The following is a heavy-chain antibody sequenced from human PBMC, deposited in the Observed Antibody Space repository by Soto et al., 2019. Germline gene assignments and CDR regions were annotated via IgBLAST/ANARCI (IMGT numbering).Heavy chain of an antibody. CDR2: IYSGGST. D-gene: IGHD3-16*01. V-gene: IGHV3-66*01. Sequence: EEQLVESGGDWVRPGGSLRLSCAASGFTVSNNYMNGVRQATGKGLERVSLIYSGGSTYYADSVKGRFTISRDSSENTLYLQMNSLRAEDKAMYYCAAYSHKGYWGQGTLVTVSS. J-gene: IGHJ4*02. CDR3: AAYSHKGY. CDR1: GFTVSNNY.